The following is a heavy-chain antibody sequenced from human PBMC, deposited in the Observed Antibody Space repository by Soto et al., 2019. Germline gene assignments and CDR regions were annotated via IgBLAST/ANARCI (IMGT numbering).Heavy chain of an antibody. CDR3: ARGGGGSYQRLSPCYAP. D-gene: IGHD2-2*01. Sequence: QVQLQESGPGLVKPSQTLSLTCTVSGGSISSGGYYWSWIRQHPGKGLEWIGYSYYSGRAYYNPPLKRRVTLSVDTTKNQFSLRLRAVTAAGSAGDYCARGGGGSYQRLSPCYAPWGQGTLVTVSS. J-gene: IGHJ5*02. CDR1: GGSISSGGYY. CDR2: SYYSGRA. V-gene: IGHV4-31*03.